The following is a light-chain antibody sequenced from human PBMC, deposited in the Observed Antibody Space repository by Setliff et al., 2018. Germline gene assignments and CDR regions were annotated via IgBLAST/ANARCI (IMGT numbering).Light chain of an antibody. J-gene: IGKJ1*01. V-gene: IGKV2-28*01. CDR2: LVS. CDR1: QSLLHSNGYTY. CDR3: MQALQTPT. Sequence: EIVMTQSPLSLPVTPGEPASISYRSSQSLLHSNGYTYLDWYLQKPGQSPQLLIYLVSNRAPGVPDRFSGSGSGRDFTLKISRVEAEDVGVYYCMQALQTPTFGQGTKVDIK.